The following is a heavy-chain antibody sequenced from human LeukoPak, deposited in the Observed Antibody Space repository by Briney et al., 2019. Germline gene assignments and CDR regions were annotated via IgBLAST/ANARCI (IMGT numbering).Heavy chain of an antibody. Sequence: ASVKVSCKASGYSFTSHGISWVRQAPGQGLEWMGWITAYSGNTHYAQNLQGRVTITTDTSTSTAYLELRSLRSDDTAMYYCAREPPSIWCSDTSCYPTFDYWGQGTLVTVSS. V-gene: IGHV1-18*01. CDR1: GYSFTSHG. CDR2: ITAYSGNT. J-gene: IGHJ4*02. CDR3: AREPPSIWCSDTSCYPTFDY. D-gene: IGHD2-2*01.